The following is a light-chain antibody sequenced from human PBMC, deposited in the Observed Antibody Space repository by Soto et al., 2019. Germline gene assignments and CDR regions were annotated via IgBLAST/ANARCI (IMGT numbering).Light chain of an antibody. Sequence: DIQMTQSPSSLSASVRDRVTITCRASQGISNYLAWYQQKPGKVPKLLIYAASTLQSGVPSRFSGSGSVTEFTLTISSLQPEDVATYYCQKYDSAPCTLGQGTKVEIK. CDR2: AAS. CDR1: QGISNY. CDR3: QKYDSAPCT. J-gene: IGKJ1*01. V-gene: IGKV1-27*01.